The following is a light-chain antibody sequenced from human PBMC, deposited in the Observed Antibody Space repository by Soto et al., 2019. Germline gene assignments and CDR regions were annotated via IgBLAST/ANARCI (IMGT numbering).Light chain of an antibody. J-gene: IGKJ4*01. CDR1: QSVSSSF. CDR2: GAS. V-gene: IGKV3-20*01. Sequence: EVVLTQYPGTLSLSPGGRATLSCRASQSVSSSFLAWYQQKPGQAPRLLIYGASSRATGIPDRFSGSGSGTDFPLTLNRLEPEDFAVYYCQQYGSSPALTFGGGNKVEIK. CDR3: QQYGSSPALT.